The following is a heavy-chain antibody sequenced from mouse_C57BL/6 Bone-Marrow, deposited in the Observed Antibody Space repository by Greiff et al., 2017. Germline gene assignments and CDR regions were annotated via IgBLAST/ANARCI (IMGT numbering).Heavy chain of an antibody. Sequence: EVKLVESGGGLVQPGGSRKLSCAASGFTFSSFGMHWVRQAPEKGLEWVAYISSGSSTIYYADTVKGRFTISRDNPKNTLFLQMTSLRSEDTAMYYCARWAGRGAMDYWGQGTSVTVSS. CDR1: GFTFSSFG. CDR2: ISSGSSTI. J-gene: IGHJ4*01. CDR3: ARWAGRGAMDY. V-gene: IGHV5-17*02. D-gene: IGHD3-2*02.